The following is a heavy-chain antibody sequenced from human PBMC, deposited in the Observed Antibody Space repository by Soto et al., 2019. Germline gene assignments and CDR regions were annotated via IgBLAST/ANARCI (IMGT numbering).Heavy chain of an antibody. J-gene: IGHJ4*02. CDR1: GGSISSYY. V-gene: IGHV4-59*01. CDR3: ARSYGDYVFDY. D-gene: IGHD4-17*01. CDR2: IYHSGST. Sequence: PSETLSLTCTVSGGSISSYYWSWIRQPPGKGLEWIGYIYHSGSTNYSPSLKSRVTISVDTSKNQFSLKLSSVTAADTAVYYCARSYGDYVFDYWGQGTLVTVSS.